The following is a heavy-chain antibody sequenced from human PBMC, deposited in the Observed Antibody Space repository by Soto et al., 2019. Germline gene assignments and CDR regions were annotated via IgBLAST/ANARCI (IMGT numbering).Heavy chain of an antibody. CDR2: LSTSGGT. J-gene: IGHJ4*02. CDR3: VRENILLAASGKRDFDY. Sequence: QVQLQESGPGLVQPSETLSLTCTVSGDSISGYYWTWIRQPAGKGLEWIGRLSTSGGTNHNPSLRGRVTMSLDTSKKQVSLNLTSVTAADTAVYYCVRENILLAASGKRDFDYWGQGTLVTVSS. D-gene: IGHD2-8*02. CDR1: GDSISGYY. V-gene: IGHV4-4*07.